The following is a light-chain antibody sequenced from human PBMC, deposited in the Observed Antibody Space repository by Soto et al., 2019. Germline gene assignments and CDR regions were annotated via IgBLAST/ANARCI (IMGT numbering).Light chain of an antibody. Sequence: DIQMTQSPSTLSASVGDRVTITCRASRSISNWLAWYQQRPGIAPKLLIFDASILQSGVPSRFSGSGSGTELTLSLSRLQTDDVATYYCQQYGSFSPITFGGGTKVEI. CDR2: DAS. J-gene: IGKJ4*01. CDR1: RSISNW. CDR3: QQYGSFSPIT. V-gene: IGKV1-5*01.